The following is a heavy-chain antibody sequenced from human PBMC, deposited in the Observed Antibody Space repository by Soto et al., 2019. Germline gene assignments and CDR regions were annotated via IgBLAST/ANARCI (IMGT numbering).Heavy chain of an antibody. CDR2: IYHSGAT. J-gene: IGHJ4*02. Sequence: QVQLQESGPGLVKPSGTLSLTCAVSGDSITSSNWWSWVRQAPGKGLEWIGEIYHSGATTYNPSLKSRATISVDPSNNHFSLTMTSVTAADTAVYFCARELGTGTAYWGRGTLVTVAS. CDR1: GDSITSSNW. V-gene: IGHV4-4*02. CDR3: ARELGTGTAY.